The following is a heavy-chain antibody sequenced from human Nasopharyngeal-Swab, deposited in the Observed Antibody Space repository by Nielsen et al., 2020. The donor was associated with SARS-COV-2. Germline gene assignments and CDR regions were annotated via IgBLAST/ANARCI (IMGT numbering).Heavy chain of an antibody. Sequence: GESLKISCKGSGYSFTSYWIAWVRQMPGKGLQWMWIIYPRDSATRYSPSFQGQFTISADKSISTAYLQLSSLKASDTAMYYCVRPEGVATSFKYYFQYGMDVWGQGTVVTVPS. CDR1: GYSFTSYW. V-gene: IGHV5-51*01. D-gene: IGHD5-12*01. CDR2: IYPRDSAT. J-gene: IGHJ6*02. CDR3: VRPEGVATSFKYYFQYGMDV.